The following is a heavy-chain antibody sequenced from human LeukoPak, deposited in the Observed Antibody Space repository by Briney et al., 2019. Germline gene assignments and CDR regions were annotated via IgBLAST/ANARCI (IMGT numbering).Heavy chain of an antibody. V-gene: IGHV1-2*02. Sequence: ASVKVSCKASGYSFTGYYMHWVRQAPGQGLEWMGWINPNSGGTNYAQKFQGRVTMTRDTSISTAYMELSRLRSDDTAVYYCARLTLYGVYPPDYWGQGTLVTVSS. CDR3: ARLTLYGVYPPDY. D-gene: IGHD4-17*01. CDR1: GYSFTGYY. J-gene: IGHJ4*02. CDR2: INPNSGGT.